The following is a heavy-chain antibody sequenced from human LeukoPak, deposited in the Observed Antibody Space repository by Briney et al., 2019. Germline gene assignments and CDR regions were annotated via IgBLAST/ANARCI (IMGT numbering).Heavy chain of an antibody. Sequence: GGSLRLSCAASGFIVNYYYMSWVRQAPGKGLEWVSIIYSDGSTYYADSVKGRFTVSRDDSKNTVYLQMSSLRSEDTAVYYCARGWADSWGQGILVTVSS. CDR3: ARGWADS. J-gene: IGHJ4*02. CDR2: IYSDGST. D-gene: IGHD1-26*01. V-gene: IGHV3-53*01. CDR1: GFIVNYYY.